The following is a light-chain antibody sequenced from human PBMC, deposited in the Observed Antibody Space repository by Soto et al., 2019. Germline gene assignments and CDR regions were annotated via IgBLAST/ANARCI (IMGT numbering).Light chain of an antibody. Sequence: EIVMTQSPATLSVSPGERATLSCRASQSVSSNLAWYQQKPGQAPRLLIYGASTRPTGIPARFSGSGSGTEFTLTISSLQSEDFAVYYCQQYNNWPPVIAFGQGTRLEIK. V-gene: IGKV3-15*01. J-gene: IGKJ5*01. CDR1: QSVSSN. CDR2: GAS. CDR3: QQYNNWPPVIA.